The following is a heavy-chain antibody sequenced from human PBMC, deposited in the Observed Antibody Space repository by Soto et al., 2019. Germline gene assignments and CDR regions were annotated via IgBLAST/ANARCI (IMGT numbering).Heavy chain of an antibody. CDR1: GGSISSGDYY. Sequence: SETLSLTCTISGGSISSGDYYWSWIRQPPGKGLEWIGYIYYSGSTYYNPSLKSRVTISVDTSKNQFSLKLSSVTAADTAVYYCAREVLWFGESIGDWFDPWGQGTLVTVSS. J-gene: IGHJ5*02. D-gene: IGHD3-10*01. CDR2: IYYSGST. CDR3: AREVLWFGESIGDWFDP. V-gene: IGHV4-30-4*01.